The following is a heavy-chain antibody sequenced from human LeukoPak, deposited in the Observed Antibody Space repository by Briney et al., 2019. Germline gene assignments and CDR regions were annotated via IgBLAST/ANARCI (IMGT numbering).Heavy chain of an antibody. Sequence: ASVKVSCKASGYTFTSYGINWVRQAPGHGLEWMGWISAYNGNTNYAQKLQGRVTMTTDTSTSTAYMELRSLRSDDTAVYYCARTTVTTVDWFDPWGQGTLVTVSS. D-gene: IGHD4-17*01. CDR3: ARTTVTTVDWFDP. J-gene: IGHJ5*02. CDR2: ISAYNGNT. CDR1: GYTFTSYG. V-gene: IGHV1-18*01.